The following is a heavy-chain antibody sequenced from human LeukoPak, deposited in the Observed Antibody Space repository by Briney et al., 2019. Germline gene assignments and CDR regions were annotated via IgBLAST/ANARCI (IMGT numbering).Heavy chain of an antibody. CDR1: GGSISSGDYY. J-gene: IGHJ5*02. CDR2: IYYSGST. CDR3: ARVLAVAGGHNWFDP. Sequence: SQTLSLTCTVSGGSISSGDYYWGWIRQPPGKGLEWIGYIYYSGSTYYYPSLRSRVTISVDTSKNQFSLKLSSVTAADTAVYYCARVLAVAGGHNWFDPWGQGTLVTVSS. D-gene: IGHD6-19*01. V-gene: IGHV4-30-4*01.